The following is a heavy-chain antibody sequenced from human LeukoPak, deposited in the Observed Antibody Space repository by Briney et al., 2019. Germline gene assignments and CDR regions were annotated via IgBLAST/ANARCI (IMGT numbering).Heavy chain of an antibody. CDR2: INPSGGST. J-gene: IGHJ4*02. V-gene: IGHV1-46*01. CDR1: GYTFTSYY. D-gene: IGHD6-13*01. CDR3: ARDPRIAAAGTYFDY. Sequence: ASVKVSCKASGYTFTSYYMHWVRQAPGQGREWMGIINPSGGSTSYAQKFQGRVTMTRDTSTSTVYMELSSLRSDDTAVYYCARDPRIAAAGTYFDYWGQGTLVTVSS.